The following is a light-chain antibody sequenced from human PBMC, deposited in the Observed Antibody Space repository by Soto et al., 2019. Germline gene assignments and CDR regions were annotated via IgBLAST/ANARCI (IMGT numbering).Light chain of an antibody. CDR1: DSNIGSNS. V-gene: IGLV1-47*02. CDR3: AAWDASLSACV. J-gene: IGLJ1*01. Sequence: QSLLTHPPSSSGTAGQVVTISCSGGDSNIGSNSVYWYQHLPRMAPKLLIYYNNQRPSGVPDRFSGSRSGTSASLAIVGLRSEDEAVYYCAAWDASLSACVFGNGTKVTV. CDR2: YNN.